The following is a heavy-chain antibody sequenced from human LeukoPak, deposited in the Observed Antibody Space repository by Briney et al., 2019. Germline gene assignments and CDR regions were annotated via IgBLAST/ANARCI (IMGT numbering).Heavy chain of an antibody. J-gene: IGHJ6*03. CDR1: GFTFSSYS. V-gene: IGHV3-48*01. D-gene: IGHD4-17*01. Sequence: PGGSLRLSCAASGFTFSSYSMNWVRQAPGKGLEWVSYISSSSSTIYYADSVKGRFTISRDNAKNSLYLQMNSLRAEDTAVYYCAKIYGDYPPLPYMDVWGKGTTVTVSS. CDR3: AKIYGDYPPLPYMDV. CDR2: ISSSSSTI.